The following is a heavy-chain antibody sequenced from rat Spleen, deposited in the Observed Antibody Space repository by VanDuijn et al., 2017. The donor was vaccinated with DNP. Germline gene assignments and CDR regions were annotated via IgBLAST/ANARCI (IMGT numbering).Heavy chain of an antibody. J-gene: IGHJ2*01. CDR1: GFTFSDYA. Sequence: EVQLVESGGGLVQPGNSLKVSCAASGFTFSDYAMAWVRQSPKKSLEWVAAIFFDGSVTYYRDSVKGRFTISRDNAKSTVYLQMDSLRSEDTATYYCTTRGNYGGYDYWGQGVMVTVSS. CDR2: IFFDGSVT. CDR3: TTRGNYGGYDY. D-gene: IGHD1-11*01. V-gene: IGHV5-17*01.